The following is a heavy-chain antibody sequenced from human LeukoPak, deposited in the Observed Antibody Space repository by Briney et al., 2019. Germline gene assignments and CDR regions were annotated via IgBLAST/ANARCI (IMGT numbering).Heavy chain of an antibody. V-gene: IGHV1-2*02. CDR2: INPESDVT. D-gene: IGHD3-10*01. CDR1: GYIFTAYY. CDR3: ARGDYYGSVTLDY. Sequence: ASVKVSCKASGYIFTAYYMHWVRQAPGQGLEWMGWINPESDVTKYAQKFQGRVTMTRDRSISTAYMELSSLRSEDTAVYYCARGDYYGSVTLDYWGQGTMVTVSS. J-gene: IGHJ4*02.